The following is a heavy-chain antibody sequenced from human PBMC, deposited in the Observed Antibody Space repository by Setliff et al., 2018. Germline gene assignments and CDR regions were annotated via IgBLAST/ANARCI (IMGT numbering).Heavy chain of an antibody. D-gene: IGHD3-3*01. CDR2: INHSGST. CDR1: GGSFSGYY. J-gene: IGHJ6*03. CDR3: ARGKPFFGVVIMGYYYYYMDV. V-gene: IGHV4-34*01. Sequence: KSSETLSLTCAVYGGSFSGYYWSWIRQPPGKGLEWVGEINHSGSTNYNPSLKSRVTISVDTSKNQFSLKLSSVTAADTAVYYCARGKPFFGVVIMGYYYYYMDVWGKGTTVTVSS.